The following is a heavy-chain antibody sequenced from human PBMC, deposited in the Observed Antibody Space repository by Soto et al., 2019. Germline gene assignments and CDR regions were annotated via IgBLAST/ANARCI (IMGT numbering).Heavy chain of an antibody. V-gene: IGHV4-31*03. CDR2: IYYSGST. J-gene: IGHJ5*02. CDR1: GGSISSGGYY. Sequence: SETLSLTCTVSGGSISSGGYYWSWIRQHPGKGLEWIGYIYYSGSTYYNPSLKSRVTISVDTSKNQFSLKLSSVTAADTAVYYCARHSSRYNWFDPWGQGTLVTVS. D-gene: IGHD6-13*01. CDR3: ARHSSRYNWFDP.